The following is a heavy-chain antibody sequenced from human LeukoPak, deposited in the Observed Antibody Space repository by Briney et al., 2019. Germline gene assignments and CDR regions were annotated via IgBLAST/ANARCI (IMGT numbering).Heavy chain of an antibody. CDR1: GYTFNDYW. CDR2: IYPGDFDI. D-gene: IGHD2-15*01. Sequence: KCGESLRISCKTSGYTFNDYWIAWVRQMPGKGLEWMGIIYPGDFDIRYSPSFQGQVTISVDKSNTTAYLQWRSLKASDTAMYYCARGLGLCSGGSCYTTSIPAWGHGTLVTVSS. J-gene: IGHJ3*01. CDR3: ARGLGLCSGGSCYTTSIPA. V-gene: IGHV5-51*01.